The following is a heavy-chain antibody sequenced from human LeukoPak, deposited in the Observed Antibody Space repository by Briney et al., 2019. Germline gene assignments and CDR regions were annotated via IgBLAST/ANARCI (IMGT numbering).Heavy chain of an antibody. Sequence: GGSLRLSCAASGFSFSTYAMSWVRQAPGKGLEWVSGISGNGGSTYYEDSVKGRFTISRDNSKNTLYLQMNSLRAEDTAVYYCAKRNIAVAGTEVYWGQGTLVTVSS. CDR3: AKRNIAVAGTEVY. D-gene: IGHD6-19*01. J-gene: IGHJ4*02. V-gene: IGHV3-23*01. CDR2: ISGNGGST. CDR1: GFSFSTYA.